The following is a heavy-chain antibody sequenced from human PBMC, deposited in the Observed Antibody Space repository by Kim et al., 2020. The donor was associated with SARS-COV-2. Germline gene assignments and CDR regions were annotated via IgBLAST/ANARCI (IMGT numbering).Heavy chain of an antibody. D-gene: IGHD6-13*01. CDR3: AKVKEAAGYYYYYNMDV. J-gene: IGHJ6*02. Sequence: VKGPFTITRDNTKNTLYLQVNSLRAEDTALYYCAKVKEAAGYYYYYNMDVWGQGTTVTVSS. V-gene: IGHV3-23*01.